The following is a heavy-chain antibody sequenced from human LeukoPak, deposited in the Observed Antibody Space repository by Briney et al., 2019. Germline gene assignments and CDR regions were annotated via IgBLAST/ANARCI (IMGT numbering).Heavy chain of an antibody. Sequence: GASVKVSCKVSGSTLTELSMHWVRQAPGKGLEWMGGFDPEDGKTIYAQKVQGRVTMTEDTSTDTAYMELSSLRSEDTAVYYCATDAPGDYFYYGMDVWGQGTTVTVSS. J-gene: IGHJ6*02. CDR1: GSTLTELS. D-gene: IGHD4-17*01. V-gene: IGHV1-24*01. CDR3: ATDAPGDYFYYGMDV. CDR2: FDPEDGKT.